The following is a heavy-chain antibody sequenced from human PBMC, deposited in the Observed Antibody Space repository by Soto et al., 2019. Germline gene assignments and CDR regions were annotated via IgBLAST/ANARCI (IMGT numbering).Heavy chain of an antibody. V-gene: IGHV3-30*18. Sequence: QVQVVESGGGVVQPGRPLRLSCAASGFTLSCCGMHWVRQAPGKGLEWVGVITYDGSEIHYGDSVKGRFTISRDSSENTVYLQMNSLRVEDSAVYYCAKEQSSGFYRVVDYWGQGTLVTVSP. CDR1: GFTLSCCG. CDR3: AKEQSSGFYRVVDY. CDR2: ITYDGSEI. D-gene: IGHD6-19*01. J-gene: IGHJ4*02.